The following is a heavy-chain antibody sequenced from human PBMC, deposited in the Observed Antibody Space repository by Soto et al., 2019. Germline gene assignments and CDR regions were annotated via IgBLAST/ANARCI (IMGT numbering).Heavy chain of an antibody. CDR3: ASCSGWEWFPYYGMDV. D-gene: IGHD3-10*02. CDR2: ISSSGNYI. J-gene: IGHJ6*02. CDR1: GFPFSDYT. V-gene: IGHV3-21*01. Sequence: GGSLRLSCAASGFPFSDYTLNWVRQAPGQGLEWVSSISSSGNYIYYADSLKGRFTISRDNAKNSLYLQMNSRRAEDTAVYYCASCSGWEWFPYYGMDVWGQGTTVTVSS.